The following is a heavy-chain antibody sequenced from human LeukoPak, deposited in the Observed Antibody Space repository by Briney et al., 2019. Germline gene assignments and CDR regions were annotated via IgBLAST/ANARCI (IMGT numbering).Heavy chain of an antibody. Sequence: SQTLSLTCTVSGGSISSGDYYWSWIRQPPGKGLVWIGYIYYSGSTYYNPSLKSRVTISVDTSKNQFSLKLSSVTAADTAVYYCARRVTRGPPPVYYMDVWGKGTTVTVSS. CDR1: GGSISSGDYY. V-gene: IGHV4-30-4*01. CDR2: IYYSGST. CDR3: ARRVTRGPPPVYYMDV. J-gene: IGHJ6*03. D-gene: IGHD4-23*01.